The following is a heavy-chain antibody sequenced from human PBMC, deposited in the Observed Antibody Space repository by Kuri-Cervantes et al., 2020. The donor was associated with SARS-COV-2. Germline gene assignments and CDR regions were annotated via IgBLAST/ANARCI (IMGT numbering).Heavy chain of an antibody. J-gene: IGHJ4*02. D-gene: IGHD2-2*01. CDR3: ARDVVHTSAWRAFDY. CDR2: FYTTERI. Sequence: SETLSLTCTVSGGSISTYYWSWIRQPAGKGLEWIGRFYTTERINYNPSLKSRVTISVDTSKNQFSLRLTSVTAADTAVYYCARDVVHTSAWRAFDYWGQGSLVTVSS. V-gene: IGHV4-4*07. CDR1: GGSISTYY.